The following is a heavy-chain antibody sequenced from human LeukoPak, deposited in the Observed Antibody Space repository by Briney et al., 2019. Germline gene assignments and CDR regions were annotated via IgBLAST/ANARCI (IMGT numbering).Heavy chain of an antibody. J-gene: IGHJ4*02. D-gene: IGHD2-15*01. Sequence: ASVKVSCKASGYTFTSYYMHWVRQAPGQGLEWMGIINPSGGSTSYAQTFQGRVTMTRDTSTSTVYMELSSLRSEDTAVYYCARGKVVVVAATSLGYWGQGTLVTVSS. CDR2: INPSGGST. CDR1: GYTFTSYY. CDR3: ARGKVVVVAATSLGY. V-gene: IGHV1-46*01.